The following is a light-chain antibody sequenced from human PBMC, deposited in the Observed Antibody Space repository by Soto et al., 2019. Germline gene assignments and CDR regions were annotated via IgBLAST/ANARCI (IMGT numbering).Light chain of an antibody. CDR1: QGISGW. V-gene: IGKV1-12*01. CDR3: QQVDSFPLS. CDR2: AAS. J-gene: IGKJ4*01. Sequence: IRVTQSPSSVSASVGDRVTITCRASQGISGWLAWYQQKPGKAPKLLIYAASSLQSEVPSRFSGSGSGTEFTLTITSLQPEDFATYYCQQVDSFPLSFGGGTKVDIK.